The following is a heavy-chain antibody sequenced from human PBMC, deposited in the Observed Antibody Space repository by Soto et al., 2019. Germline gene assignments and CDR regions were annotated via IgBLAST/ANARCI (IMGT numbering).Heavy chain of an antibody. CDR3: ARSQGSSTSLEIYYYYYYGMDV. V-gene: IGHV1-69*01. CDR2: IIPISDTT. Sequence: QVQLVQSGAEVKKPGSSVKVSCKASGGTFSSYAISWVRQAPGQGLEWMGGIIPISDTTNYAQKFQGRVTITADGSTSTDYMELSSLRSEDTAVYYCARSQGSSTSLEIYYYYYYGMDVWGQGTTVTVSS. CDR1: GGTFSSYA. D-gene: IGHD2-2*01. J-gene: IGHJ6*02.